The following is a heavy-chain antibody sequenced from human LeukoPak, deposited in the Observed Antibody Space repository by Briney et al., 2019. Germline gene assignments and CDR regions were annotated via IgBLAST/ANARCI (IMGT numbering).Heavy chain of an antibody. J-gene: IGHJ4*02. CDR1: GFDFSSHG. CDR3: AKGGRGSWAGNTGD. CDR2: INFNGGRT. V-gene: IGHV3-23*01. Sequence: GGSLRLSCAASGFDFSSHGMNWVRQAPGKALEWVSTINFNGGRTYYADSVKGRFSVSRDNSKNTLYLQMNSLRVEDTAVYYCAKGGRGSWAGNTGDWGQGTLVSVSS. D-gene: IGHD3-10*01.